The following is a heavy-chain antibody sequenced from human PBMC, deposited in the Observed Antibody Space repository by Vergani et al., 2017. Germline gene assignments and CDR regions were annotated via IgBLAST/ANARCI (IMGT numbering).Heavy chain of an antibody. CDR1: GFTFDDYA. CDR3: VKDIAASGNYWYVDL. J-gene: IGHJ2*01. D-gene: IGHD6-13*01. CDR2: INWNSDSI. Sequence: EVQLVESGGGLVQPGRSLRLSCAASGFTFDDYAMHWVRQAPGKGLEWVSCINWNSDSIAYADSVKGRFTISRDNAKNSLYLQMNSLRAEDTALYYCVKDIAASGNYWYVDLWGRGTLVTVSS. V-gene: IGHV3-9*01.